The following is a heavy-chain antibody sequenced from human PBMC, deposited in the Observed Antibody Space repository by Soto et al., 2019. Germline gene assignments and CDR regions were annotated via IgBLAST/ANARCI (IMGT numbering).Heavy chain of an antibody. CDR1: GFTFSTYG. CDR3: AKSKVLSVSRWYYPDY. Sequence: QVQLVESGGGVVQPGRSLRLSCAASGFTFSTYGMHWVRQAPGKGLEWVAVISYEGTNKYYGDSVKGRFTISRDNSKNTLYLQMNSLSPDDTAVYFCAKSKVLSVSRWYYPDYWGQGTLVTVSS. CDR2: ISYEGTNK. D-gene: IGHD6-13*01. J-gene: IGHJ4*02. V-gene: IGHV3-30*18.